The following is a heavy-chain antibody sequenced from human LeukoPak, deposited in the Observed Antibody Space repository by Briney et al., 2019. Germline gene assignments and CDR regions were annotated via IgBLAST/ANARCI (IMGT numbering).Heavy chain of an antibody. CDR2: INPNSGGT. CDR3: ARERSSSGTYWYFDL. J-gene: IGHJ2*01. V-gene: IGHV1-2*06. Sequence: ASVKVSCKASGYTFTGHYMHWVRQAPGQGLEWMGRINPNSGGTNYAQKFQGRVTMTRDTSISTAYMELSRLRSDDTAVYYCARERSSSGTYWYFDLWGRGTLVTVSS. D-gene: IGHD6-19*01. CDR1: GYTFTGHY.